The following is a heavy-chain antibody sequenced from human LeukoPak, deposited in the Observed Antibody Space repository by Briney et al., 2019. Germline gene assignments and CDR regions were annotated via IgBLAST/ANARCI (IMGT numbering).Heavy chain of an antibody. J-gene: IGHJ6*02. Sequence: SETLSLTCAVYGGSFSGYYWSWIRQPPGKGLEWIGEINHSGSTNYNPSLKSRVTISVDTSKNQFSLKLSSVTAADTAVYYCARTHGLVRIQGVGSKYYYYGMDVWGQGTTVTVSS. CDR2: INHSGST. CDR1: GGSFSGYY. D-gene: IGHD3-10*01. CDR3: ARTHGLVRIQGVGSKYYYYGMDV. V-gene: IGHV4-34*01.